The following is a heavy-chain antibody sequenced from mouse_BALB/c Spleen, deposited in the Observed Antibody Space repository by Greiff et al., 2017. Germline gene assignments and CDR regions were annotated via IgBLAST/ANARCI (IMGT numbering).Heavy chain of an antibody. J-gene: IGHJ2*01. Sequence: QVQLKQPGAELVMPGASVKMSCKASGYTFTDYWMHWVKQRPGQGLEWIGAIDTSDSYTSYNQKFKGKATLTVDESSSTAYMQLSSLTSEDSAVYYCARVRGNYDGRFDYWGQGTTLTVSS. CDR3: ARVRGNYDGRFDY. CDR1: GYTFTDYW. D-gene: IGHD2-1*01. CDR2: IDTSDSYT. V-gene: IGHV1-69*01.